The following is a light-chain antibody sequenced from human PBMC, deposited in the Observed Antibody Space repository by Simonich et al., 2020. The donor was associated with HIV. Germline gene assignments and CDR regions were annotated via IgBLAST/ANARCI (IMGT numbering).Light chain of an antibody. V-gene: IGLV2-11*01. J-gene: IGLJ3*02. CDR2: DVS. CDR1: SSDVGGYNY. CDR3: CSYAGRYWV. Sequence: QSALTQPRSVSGSPGQSVTISCTGTSSDVGGYNYVSWSQQHPGKAAKLMIYDVSKRPSGVPDRFSGSKSGNTASLTISGLQAEDEADYYCCSYAGRYWVFGGGTKLTVL.